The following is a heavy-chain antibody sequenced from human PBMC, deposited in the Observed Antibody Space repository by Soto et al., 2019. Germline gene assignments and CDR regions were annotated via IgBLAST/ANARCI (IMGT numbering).Heavy chain of an antibody. CDR2: ISYDGSNK. V-gene: IGHV3-30-3*01. Sequence: GGSLRLSCAASGFTFSSYAMSWVRQAPGKGLEWVAVISYDGSNKYYADSVKGRFTISRDNSKNTLYLQMNSLRAEDTAVYYCARVSGYGDYYYYGMDVWGQGTTVTVSS. CDR1: GFTFSSYA. D-gene: IGHD3-3*01. CDR3: ARVSGYGDYYYYGMDV. J-gene: IGHJ6*02.